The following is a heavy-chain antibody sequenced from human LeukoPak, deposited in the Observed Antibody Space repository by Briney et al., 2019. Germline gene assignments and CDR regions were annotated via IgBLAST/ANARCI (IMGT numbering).Heavy chain of an antibody. Sequence: GGSLKISCKRSGYSFTSYWIGWVRQMPGKGLEWMGIIYPGDSDTRYSPSFQGQVTISADKPISTAYLQWSSLKASDTAMYYCARQDWIGEFLYGSPWFDPWGQGTLVTVSS. CDR2: IYPGDSDT. CDR1: GYSFTSYW. J-gene: IGHJ5*02. V-gene: IGHV5-51*01. D-gene: IGHD3-10*01. CDR3: ARQDWIGEFLYGSPWFDP.